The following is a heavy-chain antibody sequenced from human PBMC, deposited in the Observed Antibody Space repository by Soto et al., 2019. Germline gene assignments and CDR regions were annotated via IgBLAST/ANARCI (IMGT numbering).Heavy chain of an antibody. CDR1: GFTVSSNY. J-gene: IGHJ4*02. CDR2: IYSGGST. Sequence: GGSLRLSCAASGFTVSSNYMSWVRQAPGKGLEWVSVIYSGGSTYYADSVKGRFTISRDNSKNTLYLQMNSLRAEDTAVYYCARDLPRRYYGSGFDYWGQGTLVTVSS. CDR3: ARDLPRRYYGSGFDY. V-gene: IGHV3-66*01. D-gene: IGHD3-10*01.